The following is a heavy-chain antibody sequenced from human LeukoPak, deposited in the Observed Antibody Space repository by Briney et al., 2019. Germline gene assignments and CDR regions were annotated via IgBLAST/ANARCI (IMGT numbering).Heavy chain of an antibody. D-gene: IGHD3-16*02. CDR3: TTVMITFGGVIPNY. J-gene: IGHJ4*02. Sequence: GGSLRLSCAASGFTFSNAWMNWVRQAPGKGLEWVGRIKSKTDGGTADYAAPVKGRFTISRDDLKTTLYLQMNDLKTEDTAVYYCTTVMITFGGVIPNYWGQGTLVTVSS. CDR1: GFTFSNAW. CDR2: IKSKTDGGTA. V-gene: IGHV3-15*01.